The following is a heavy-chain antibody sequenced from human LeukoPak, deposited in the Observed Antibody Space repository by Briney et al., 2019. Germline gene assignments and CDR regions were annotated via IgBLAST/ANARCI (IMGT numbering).Heavy chain of an antibody. CDR1: GYTFTSYY. CDR3: ARDGIAAADYYYMDV. V-gene: IGHV1-24*01. Sequence: ASVKVSCKASGYTFTSYYMHWVRQAPGKGLEWMGGFDPENGETIYAQKFQGRVTMTEDTSTDTAYMELSSLRSDDTAVYYCARDGIAAADYYYMDVWGKGTTVTISS. CDR2: FDPENGET. D-gene: IGHD6-13*01. J-gene: IGHJ6*03.